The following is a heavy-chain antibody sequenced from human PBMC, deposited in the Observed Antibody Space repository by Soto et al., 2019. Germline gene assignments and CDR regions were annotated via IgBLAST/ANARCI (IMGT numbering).Heavy chain of an antibody. D-gene: IGHD1-26*01. CDR1: GGSTSRGDYY. V-gene: IGHV4-30-4*08. CDR2: IHYSGST. CDR3: ARSRYSGSYPFDS. J-gene: IGHJ4*02. Sequence: ASEPLSLPCPVSGGSTSRGDYYWCWIRQPPRNGLECIAYIHYSGSTYYNPSLKSRVTISVDTSKNQFSLKLSSVTAADTAVYYCARSRYSGSYPFDSWGQGLLVT.